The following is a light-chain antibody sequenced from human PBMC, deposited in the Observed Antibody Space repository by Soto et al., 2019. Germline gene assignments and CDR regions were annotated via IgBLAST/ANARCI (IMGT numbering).Light chain of an antibody. V-gene: IGLV6-57*02. Sequence: NFMLTQPHSVSESPGKTVTISCTGSSGSIASNYVQWYQQRPGSAPTTVIFDDNQRPSGVPDRFSGSIDSSSNSAPLTISGLKTEDEADYYCQSYDSSNHVVFGGGTKLTVL. CDR3: QSYDSSNHVV. J-gene: IGLJ2*01. CDR2: DDN. CDR1: SGSIASNY.